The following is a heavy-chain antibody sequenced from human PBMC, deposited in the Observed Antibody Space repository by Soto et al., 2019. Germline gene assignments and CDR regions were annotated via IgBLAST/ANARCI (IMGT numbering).Heavy chain of an antibody. J-gene: IGHJ1*01. V-gene: IGHV3-30*18. CDR1: GFTFSSYG. Sequence: QVQLVESGGGVVQPGRSLRLSCAASGFTFSSYGMHWVRQAPGKGLEWVAVISYDGSNKYYADSVKGRFTISRDNPKNTLYLQMNSLRAEDTAVYYCAKEGSSILRYFQHWGQGTLVTVSS. CDR2: ISYDGSNK. D-gene: IGHD6-6*01. CDR3: AKEGSSILRYFQH.